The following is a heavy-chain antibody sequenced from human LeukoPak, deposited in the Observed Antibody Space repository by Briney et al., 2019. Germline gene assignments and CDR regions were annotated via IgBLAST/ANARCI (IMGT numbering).Heavy chain of an antibody. CDR2: INHSGST. Sequence: SSETLSLTCAVYGGSFSGYYWSWIRQPPGKGLEWIGEINHSGSTNYNPSLKSRVTISVDTSKNQFSLKLSSVTAADTAVYYCARTIYYGLFGYWGQGTLVTVSS. J-gene: IGHJ4*02. D-gene: IGHD3-10*01. CDR3: ARTIYYGLFGY. CDR1: GGSFSGYY. V-gene: IGHV4-34*01.